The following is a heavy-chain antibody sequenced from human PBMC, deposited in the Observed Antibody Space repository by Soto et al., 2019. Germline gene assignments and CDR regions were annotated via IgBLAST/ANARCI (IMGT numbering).Heavy chain of an antibody. V-gene: IGHV3-23*01. Sequence: PGGSLRLSCAASGFTFSSYAMSWVRQAPGKGLEWVSAISGSGGSTYYADSVKGRFTISRDNSKNTLYLQMNSLRAEDTAVYYCEKGGVGRNAEYFQHWGQGTPGTVS. J-gene: IGHJ1*01. D-gene: IGHD2-8*02. CDR1: GFTFSSYA. CDR3: EKGGVGRNAEYFQH. CDR2: ISGSGGST.